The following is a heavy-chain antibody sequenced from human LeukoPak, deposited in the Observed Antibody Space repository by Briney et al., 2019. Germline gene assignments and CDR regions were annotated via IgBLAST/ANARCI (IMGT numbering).Heavy chain of an antibody. CDR1: GGSFSGYY. D-gene: IGHD6-13*01. V-gene: IGHV4-34*01. CDR2: INHSGST. CDR3: ARDRYSSNWFDP. J-gene: IGHJ5*02. Sequence: PSETLSLTCAVYGGSFSGYYWSWIRQPPGKGLEWIGEINHSGSTNYNPSLKSRVTISVDTSKNQFSLKLSSVTAADTAVYYCARDRYSSNWFDPWGQGTLVTVSS.